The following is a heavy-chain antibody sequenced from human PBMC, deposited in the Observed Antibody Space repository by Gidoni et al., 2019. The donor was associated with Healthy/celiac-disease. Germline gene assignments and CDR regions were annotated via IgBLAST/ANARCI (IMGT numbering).Heavy chain of an antibody. CDR1: GGSVSSGSYY. CDR3: ARGAVAATVEFDY. J-gene: IGHJ4*02. V-gene: IGHV4-61*01. Sequence: QVQLQESGPGLVKPSDTLALTSTVSGGSVSSGSYYWRWIRQPPGKGLEWIGYTYYSGSTNYNPSLKSRVTISVDTSKNQFSLKLCSVTAADPAVYYCARGAVAATVEFDYGGQGTLVTVSS. CDR2: TYYSGST. D-gene: IGHD6-19*01.